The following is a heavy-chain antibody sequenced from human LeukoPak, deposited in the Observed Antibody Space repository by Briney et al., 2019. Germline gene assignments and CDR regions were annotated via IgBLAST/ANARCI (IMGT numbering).Heavy chain of an antibody. CDR1: GGSISSNSYY. CDR3: ARTRYYYNSRSYGAPYYFDY. Sequence: SETLSLTCAVSGGSISSNSYYWGWIRQPPGKGLEWIGSIYYSGSTYYNPSLKSRVIIPVDTSKNQFSLKLSSVTAADTAVYYCARTRYYYNSRSYGAPYYFDYWGQGTLVTVSS. CDR2: IYYSGST. D-gene: IGHD3-10*01. V-gene: IGHV4-39*01. J-gene: IGHJ4*02.